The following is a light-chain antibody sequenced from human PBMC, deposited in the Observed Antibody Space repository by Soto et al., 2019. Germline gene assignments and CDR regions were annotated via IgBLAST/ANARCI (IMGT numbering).Light chain of an antibody. V-gene: IGLV2-14*01. CDR3: SSYTTSSNYV. CDR2: EVS. Sequence: QSALTQPASVSGSPGQSITISCTGSSSDVGAYKYVSWFQQHPGKAPKLIIYEVSNRPSGVSDRFSGSKSGNTASLTISGLQAEDEADYHCSSYTTSSNYVFGTGTKVTVL. CDR1: SSDVGAYKY. J-gene: IGLJ1*01.